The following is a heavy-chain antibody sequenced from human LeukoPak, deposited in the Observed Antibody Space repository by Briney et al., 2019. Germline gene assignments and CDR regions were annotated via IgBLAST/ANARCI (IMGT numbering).Heavy chain of an antibody. D-gene: IGHD4-11*01. Sequence: ASVKVSCKASGYTFTGYYMHWVRQAPGQGLEWMGWVNPNNGGTDYAQKFQGRVTMTRDTSISTAYMELSSLRSDDTAIYYCVRDDVTTNPLGFDYWGQGTLVTVSS. J-gene: IGHJ4*02. CDR1: GYTFTGYY. V-gene: IGHV1-2*02. CDR2: VNPNNGGT. CDR3: VRDDVTTNPLGFDY.